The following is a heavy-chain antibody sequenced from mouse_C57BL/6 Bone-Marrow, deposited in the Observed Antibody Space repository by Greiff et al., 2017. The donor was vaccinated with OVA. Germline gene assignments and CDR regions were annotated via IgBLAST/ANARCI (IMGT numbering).Heavy chain of an antibody. Sequence: EVQLVESGGGLVQPKGSLKLSCAASGFSFNTYAMNWVRQAPGKGLEWVARIRSKSNNYATYYADSVKDRFTISRDNSESMLYLQMNNLKTEVTAMYYCVRHEGTGPFAYWGQGTLVTVSA. CDR2: IRSKSNNYAT. V-gene: IGHV10-1*01. CDR3: VRHEGTGPFAY. CDR1: GFSFNTYA. J-gene: IGHJ3*01. D-gene: IGHD3-3*01.